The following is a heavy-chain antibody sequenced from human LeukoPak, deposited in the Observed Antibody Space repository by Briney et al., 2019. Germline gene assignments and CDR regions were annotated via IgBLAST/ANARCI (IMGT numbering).Heavy chain of an antibody. Sequence: GGSLRLSCEVSGINFSTYWMSWVRQAPGKGLEWVAYIKHDGSEKYYVDSVKGRFTISRDNAKNSLYLQMNSLRAEDTAVYYCARRGVLDYWGQGTLVTVSS. CDR2: IKHDGSEK. J-gene: IGHJ4*02. CDR1: GINFSTYW. V-gene: IGHV3-7*03. CDR3: ARRGVLDY. D-gene: IGHD3-10*01.